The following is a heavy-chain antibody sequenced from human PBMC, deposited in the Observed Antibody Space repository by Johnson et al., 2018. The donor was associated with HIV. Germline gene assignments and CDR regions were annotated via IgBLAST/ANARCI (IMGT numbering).Heavy chain of an antibody. CDR3: ARVRPNPTVTTRGAAFDI. D-gene: IGHD4-17*01. CDR2: IYSGGST. V-gene: IGHV3-66*01. Sequence: VQLVESGGGVVRPGGSLRVSCAASGFIFDEYGMSWVRQAPGKGLEWVSVIYSGGSTYYADSVTGRFTISRDNSKNTLYLQINSLRAEDTAVYYCARVRPNPTVTTRGAAFDIWGQGTMVTVSS. CDR1: GFIFDEYG. J-gene: IGHJ3*02.